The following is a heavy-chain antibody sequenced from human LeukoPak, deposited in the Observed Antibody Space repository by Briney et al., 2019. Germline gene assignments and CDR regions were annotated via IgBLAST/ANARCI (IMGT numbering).Heavy chain of an antibody. CDR3: ARRPITIFGVPKGGNWFDP. J-gene: IGHJ5*02. CDR2: INHSGST. Sequence: ASETLSLTCAVYGGSFSGYYWSWIRQPPGKGLEWIGEINHSGSTNYNPSLKSRVTISVDTSKNQFSLKLSSVTAADTAVYYCARRPITIFGVPKGGNWFDPWGQGTLVTVSS. V-gene: IGHV4-34*01. CDR1: GGSFSGYY. D-gene: IGHD3-3*01.